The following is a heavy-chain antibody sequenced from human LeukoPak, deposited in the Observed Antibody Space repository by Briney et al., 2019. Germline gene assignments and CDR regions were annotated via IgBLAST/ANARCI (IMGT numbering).Heavy chain of an antibody. V-gene: IGHV4-39*01. CDR2: IYYSGST. J-gene: IGHJ5*02. CDR3: ARHVLRIAARPRWFDP. CDR1: GGSISSSSYY. Sequence: PSETLSLTCTVSGGSISSSSYYWGWIRQPPGKGLEWIGSIYYSGSTYYNPSLKSRVTISVDTSKNQFSLKLSSVTAADTAVYYCARHVLRIAARPRWFDPWGQGTLVTVSS. D-gene: IGHD6-6*01.